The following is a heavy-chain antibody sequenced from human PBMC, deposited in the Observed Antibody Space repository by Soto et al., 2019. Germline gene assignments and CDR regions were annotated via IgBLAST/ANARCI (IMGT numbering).Heavy chain of an antibody. D-gene: IGHD2-15*01. CDR3: ARGRYCLTGRCFPNWFDS. Sequence: SETLSLTCSVSGDSISTVDYFWSWVRQPPGQALEYIGYIYKSATTYYNPSFESRVAISLDTSKSQFSLNVTSLTAADTAVYFCARGRYCLTGRCFPNWFDSWGQGTLVTVSS. CDR2: IYKSATT. V-gene: IGHV4-30-4*01. J-gene: IGHJ5*01. CDR1: GDSISTVDYF.